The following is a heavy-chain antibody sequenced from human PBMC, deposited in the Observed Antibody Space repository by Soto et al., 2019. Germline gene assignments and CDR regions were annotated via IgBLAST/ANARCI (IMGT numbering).Heavy chain of an antibody. CDR3: AKHFEYQLLSWFDP. CDR1: GFSFSTYA. D-gene: IGHD2-2*01. V-gene: IGHV3-23*01. CDR2: ISAGGGNT. J-gene: IGHJ5*02. Sequence: EVQLLGSGGGLVQPGGSLRLSCVASGFSFSTYAMSWVRQAPGKGLEWVSGISAGGGNTYYADSVGGRFTISRDNSKNTLYLQISSLRAEDTALYYCAKHFEYQLLSWFDPWGQGTLLTVSS.